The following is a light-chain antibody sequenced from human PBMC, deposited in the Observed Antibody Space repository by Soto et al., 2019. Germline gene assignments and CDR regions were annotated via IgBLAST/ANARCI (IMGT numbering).Light chain of an antibody. CDR3: QQRSSWPPFT. Sequence: EIVLTQSPATVSLSPGERATLSCRASQSVSTYLAWYQQKPGQAPRLLIYDASIRATGIPARFSGSGSGTDFTLTISSLGPEDFAIYYCQQRSSWPPFTFGPGTKVDI. CDR2: DAS. J-gene: IGKJ3*01. V-gene: IGKV3-11*01. CDR1: QSVSTY.